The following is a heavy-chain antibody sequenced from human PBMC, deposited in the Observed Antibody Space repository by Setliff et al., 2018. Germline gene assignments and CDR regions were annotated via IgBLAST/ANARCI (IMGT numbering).Heavy chain of an antibody. Sequence: PSQTLSLTCAVSGVSISDGHFWSWIRQPPGQGLEWIGEISHSGSTNYNPSLESRVTMSVDKSKNQFSLKLKSVTAADTAVYYFPLAHCNDTSCEEALDYWSQGTLVTVSS. CDR3: PLAHCNDTSCEEALDY. J-gene: IGHJ4*02. V-gene: IGHV4-34*01. CDR2: ISHSGST. CDR1: GVSISDGHF. D-gene: IGHD2-2*01.